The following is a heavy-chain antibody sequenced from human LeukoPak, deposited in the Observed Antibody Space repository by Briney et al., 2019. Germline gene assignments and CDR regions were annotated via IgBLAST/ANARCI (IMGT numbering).Heavy chain of an antibody. CDR2: IYPGDSDT. CDR3: ASLARGIAVAGTLDY. V-gene: IGHV5-51*01. D-gene: IGHD6-19*01. J-gene: IGHJ4*02. CDR1: GYSFTSYW. Sequence: GESLKISCKGSGYSFTSYWICWVRQMPGKGLEWMGIIYPGDSDTRYSPSFQGQVTISADKSISTAYLQRSSLKASDTAMYYCASLARGIAVAGTLDYWGQGTLVTVSS.